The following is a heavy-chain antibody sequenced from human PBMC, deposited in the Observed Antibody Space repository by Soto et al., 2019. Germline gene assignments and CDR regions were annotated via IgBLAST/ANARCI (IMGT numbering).Heavy chain of an antibody. J-gene: IGHJ3*02. CDR1: GGTFSSYG. Sequence: GASVKVSCKTSGGTFSSYGISWVRQAPGQGLEWMGWISAYNGNTNYAQKLQGRVTMTTDTSTSTAYMELRSLRSDDTAVYYCARVKRLRAFDIWGQGTMVTVSS. CDR2: ISAYNGNT. V-gene: IGHV1-18*01. CDR3: ARVKRLRAFDI.